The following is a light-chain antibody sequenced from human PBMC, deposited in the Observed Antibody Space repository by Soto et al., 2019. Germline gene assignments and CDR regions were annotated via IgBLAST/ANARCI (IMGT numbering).Light chain of an antibody. CDR2: DAS. V-gene: IGKV1-5*01. CDR3: QQYNSYRT. CDR1: QSISSW. Sequence: DIQLTQSPSTLSASVGDRVTITCRASQSISSWLAWYQQKPGKAPKLLIYDASSLESGVPSRFSGSGSGTEFTFTFSSLQPDDFATYYCQQYNSYRTFGQGTKV. J-gene: IGKJ1*01.